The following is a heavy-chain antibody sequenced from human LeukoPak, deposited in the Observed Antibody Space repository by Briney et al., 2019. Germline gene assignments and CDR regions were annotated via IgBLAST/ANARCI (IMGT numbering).Heavy chain of an antibody. Sequence: SETLSLTCTVSGGSISSYYWSWIRQPPGKGLEWIGYIYTSGSTNYIPSLKSRVTISVDTSKNQFSLKLSSVTAADTAVYYCAKYNWNYSDAFDIWGQGTMVTVSS. V-gene: IGHV4-4*09. D-gene: IGHD1-7*01. J-gene: IGHJ3*02. CDR3: AKYNWNYSDAFDI. CDR2: IYTSGST. CDR1: GGSISSYY.